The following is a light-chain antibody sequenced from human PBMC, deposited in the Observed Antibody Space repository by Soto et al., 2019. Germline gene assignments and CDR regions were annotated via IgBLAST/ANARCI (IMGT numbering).Light chain of an antibody. V-gene: IGKV1-5*01. CDR3: QQYNTYST. J-gene: IGKJ1*01. CDR1: QSISSW. CDR2: DAS. Sequence: DIQMTQSPSTLSASVGDRVTITCRASQSISSWLAWYQQKPGEAPKLLIYDASSLEGGVPSRFSGSGSGTEFTLTISSLQPDDFATYYCQQYNTYSTFGQGTKVDIK.